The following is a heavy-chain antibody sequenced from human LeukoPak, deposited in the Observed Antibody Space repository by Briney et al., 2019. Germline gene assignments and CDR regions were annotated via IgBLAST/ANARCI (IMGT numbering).Heavy chain of an antibody. V-gene: IGHV3-23*01. J-gene: IGHJ4*02. Sequence: GGSLRLSCVASGFTFSSYGMHWVRQAPGKGLEWVSAISGSGGSTYYADSVKGRFTISRDNSKNTLFLQMNSLRADDTAVYYCAKGLEGFFDYWGQGTLVTVSS. D-gene: IGHD1-1*01. CDR3: AKGLEGFFDY. CDR2: ISGSGGST. CDR1: GFTFSSYG.